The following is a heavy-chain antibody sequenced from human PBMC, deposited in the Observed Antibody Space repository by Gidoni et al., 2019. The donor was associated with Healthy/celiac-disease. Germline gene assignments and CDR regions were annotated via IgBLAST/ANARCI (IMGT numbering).Heavy chain of an antibody. CDR2: ISYDGSNK. V-gene: IGHV3-30*03. J-gene: IGHJ4*02. D-gene: IGHD3-10*01. CDR1: GFTFSSYG. CDR3: ASEVGVNFDY. Sequence: QVQLVEAGGGAVQPGRSRRPSWAASGFTFSSYGMHWVRQAPGKGLEWVAVISYDGSNKYYADSVKGRFTISRDNSKNTLYLQMNSLRAEDTAVYYCASEVGVNFDYWGQGTLVTVSS.